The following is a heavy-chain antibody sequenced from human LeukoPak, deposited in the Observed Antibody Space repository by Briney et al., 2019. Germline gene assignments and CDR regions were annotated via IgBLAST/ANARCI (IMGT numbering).Heavy chain of an antibody. CDR3: ARDFSSSWYEEPNWFDP. CDR1: GYTFTSYD. V-gene: IGHV1-8*01. J-gene: IGHJ5*02. Sequence: ASVKVSCKASGYTFTSYDINWVRQATGQGLEWMGWMNPNSGNTGYAQKFQGRVTMTRNTSISTAYMELSSLRSDDTAVYYCARDFSSSWYEEPNWFDPWGQGTLVTVSS. CDR2: MNPNSGNT. D-gene: IGHD6-13*01.